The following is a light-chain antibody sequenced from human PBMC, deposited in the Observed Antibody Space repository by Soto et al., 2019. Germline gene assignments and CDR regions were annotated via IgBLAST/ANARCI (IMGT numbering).Light chain of an antibody. CDR3: ATWDGSLPGEV. J-gene: IGLJ2*01. CDR2: NNN. Sequence: QSVLTQPPSASGTPGQRVTISCSGSRASIGSNTVTWYQHLPGAAPKLLVYNNNQRPSGVPDRFSGSKSDTSASLAISGLQTGDEADYYCATWDGSLPGEVFGGGTKLTVL. CDR1: RASIGSNT. V-gene: IGLV1-44*01.